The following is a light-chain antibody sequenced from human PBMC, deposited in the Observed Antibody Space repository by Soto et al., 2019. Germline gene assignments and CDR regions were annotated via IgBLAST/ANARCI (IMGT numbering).Light chain of an antibody. V-gene: IGLV1-40*01. CDR2: GNS. CDR3: AAWDDSLRGWV. CDR1: SSNIGAHYD. Sequence: QSVLTQPPSVSGAPGQRVTISCTGSSSNIGAHYDVHWYQQIPGTAPKLLIYGNSNRPSGVPDRFSGSKSGTSASLAISGLRSEDEADYYCAAWDDSLRGWVFGGGTKLTVL. J-gene: IGLJ3*02.